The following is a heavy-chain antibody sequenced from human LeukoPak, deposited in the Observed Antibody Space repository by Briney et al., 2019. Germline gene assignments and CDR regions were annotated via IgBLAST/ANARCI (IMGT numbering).Heavy chain of an antibody. Sequence: PGGSLRLSCAMSGFTFTNAWMSWVRQAPGKGLEWIGRIKSEGEGGTTDYAAPVKGRFTISRDDSKNTIFLQLNRLQTGDTAVYYCTTALEWPYLDFWGPGTLVSVSS. D-gene: IGHD3-3*01. CDR2: IKSEGEGGTT. V-gene: IGHV3-15*01. CDR1: GFTFTNAW. CDR3: TTALEWPYLDF. J-gene: IGHJ4*02.